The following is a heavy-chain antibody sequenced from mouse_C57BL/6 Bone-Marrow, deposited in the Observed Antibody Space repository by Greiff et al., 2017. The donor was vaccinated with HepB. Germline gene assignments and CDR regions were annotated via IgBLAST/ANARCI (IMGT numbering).Heavy chain of an antibody. CDR1: GFTFTAYY. CDR3: ARDIGGPAWCYFDY. Sequence: EVQLVESGGGLVQPGGSLSLSCAASGFTFTAYYMSWVRQPPGKALEWLGFIRDKANGYTTEYSASVTGRFTISRDNSQSILYLQMNALRAEDRATYYCARDIGGPAWCYFDYWGQGTTLTVSS. V-gene: IGHV7-3*01. CDR2: IRDKANGYTT. D-gene: IGHD1-1*02. J-gene: IGHJ2*01.